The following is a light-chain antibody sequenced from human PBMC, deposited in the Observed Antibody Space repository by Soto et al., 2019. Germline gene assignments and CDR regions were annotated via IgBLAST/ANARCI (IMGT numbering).Light chain of an antibody. J-gene: IGKJ5*01. Sequence: EIILTQSPDTLSLSPGERATLSCRASQTVSSNYLAWCQQRPGQAPRLLIYGASTRAAGIPDRFSGSGSGTDFTLTITRLEPEDSAVYYCQQYRSTPITFGQGTRLEIK. V-gene: IGKV3-20*01. CDR2: GAS. CDR1: QTVSSNY. CDR3: QQYRSTPIT.